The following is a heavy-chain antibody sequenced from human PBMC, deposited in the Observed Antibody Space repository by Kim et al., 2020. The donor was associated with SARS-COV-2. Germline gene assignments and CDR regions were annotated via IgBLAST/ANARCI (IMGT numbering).Heavy chain of an antibody. D-gene: IGHD3-3*01. CDR2: IYTSGST. J-gene: IGHJ6*02. CDR1: GGSISSYY. CDR3: ARGVYDFWSGYFSYYYYGMDV. V-gene: IGHV4-4*07. Sequence: SETLSLTCTVSGGSISSYYWSWIRQPAGKGLEWIGRIYTSGSTNYNPSLKSRVTMSVDTSKNQFSLKLSSVTAADTAVYYCARGVYDFWSGYFSYYYYGMDVWGQGTTVTVSS.